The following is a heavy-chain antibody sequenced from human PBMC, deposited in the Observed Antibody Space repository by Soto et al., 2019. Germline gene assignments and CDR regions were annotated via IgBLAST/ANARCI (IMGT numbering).Heavy chain of an antibody. V-gene: IGHV3-23*01. CDR3: AKPTTMVRANPGGMDV. J-gene: IGHJ6*02. CDR1: GVTFSGYA. Sequence: GGSLRHSCASSGVTFSGYAMSWVRQAPGNGLEWVSAISGSGGSTYYADSVKGRFTISRDNSKNTLYLQMNSLRAEDTAVYYCAKPTTMVRANPGGMDVWGQGTTVTVSS. D-gene: IGHD3-10*01. CDR2: ISGSGGST.